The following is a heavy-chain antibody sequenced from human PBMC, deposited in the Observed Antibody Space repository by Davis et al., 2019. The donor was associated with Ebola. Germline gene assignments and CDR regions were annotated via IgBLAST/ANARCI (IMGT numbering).Heavy chain of an antibody. D-gene: IGHD1-26*01. V-gene: IGHV3-74*01. CDR1: GFTFSSYW. Sequence: GESLKIPCAASGFTFSSYWMHWVRQVPGKGLVWVSRINADGITTSYADSVTGRFTISRDNANSTLYLQMNSLRAEDTAVYYCVRAGDGGSYLDYWGQGTLLTVSS. CDR2: INADGITT. J-gene: IGHJ4*02. CDR3: VRAGDGGSYLDY.